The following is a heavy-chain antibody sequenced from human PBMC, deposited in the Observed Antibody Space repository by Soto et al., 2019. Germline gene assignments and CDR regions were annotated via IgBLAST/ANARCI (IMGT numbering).Heavy chain of an antibody. J-gene: IGHJ4*02. V-gene: IGHV4-30-4*01. Sequence: QVQLQESGPGLVKPSQTLSLTCTVSGGSISSGDYYWSWIRQPPGKGLEWIGYIYYSGSTYYNPSLKSRVTISVDTSKNQFSLKLSSVTAADTAVYYCVRRPEYYDSSGYPTYFDYWGQGTLVTVSS. CDR3: VRRPEYYDSSGYPTYFDY. D-gene: IGHD3-22*01. CDR1: GGSISSGDYY. CDR2: IYYSGST.